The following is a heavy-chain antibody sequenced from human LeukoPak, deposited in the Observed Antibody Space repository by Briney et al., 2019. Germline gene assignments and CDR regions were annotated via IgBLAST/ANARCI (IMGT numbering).Heavy chain of an antibody. V-gene: IGHV4-59*11. Sequence: SETLSLTCAVSGDSFSSHYWTWIRQSPGTGLEWIGYISHIGRTNYNPSLKSRVTISIDTSKNQFSLKLSSVTAADTAVYYCARGASRLSPWGQGTLVTVSS. CDR1: GDSFSSHY. CDR3: ARGASRLSP. D-gene: IGHD2-2*01. J-gene: IGHJ5*02. CDR2: ISHIGRT.